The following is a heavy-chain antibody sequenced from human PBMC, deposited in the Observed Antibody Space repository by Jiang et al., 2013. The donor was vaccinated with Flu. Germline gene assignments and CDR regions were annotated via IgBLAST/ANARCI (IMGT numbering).Heavy chain of an antibody. J-gene: IGHJ6*02. CDR3: TTDEGLEGSGSRDYYGMDV. D-gene: IGHD3-10*01. CDR2: IKSKTDGGTT. CDR1: GFTFSNAW. V-gene: IGHV3-15*07. Sequence: VQLVESGGGLVKPGGSLRLSCAASGFTFSNAWMNWVRQAPGKGLEWVGRIKSKTDGGTTDYAAPVKGRFTISKDDSKNTLYLQMNSLKTEDTAVYYCTTDEGLEGSGSRDYYGMDVWGQGTTVTVSS.